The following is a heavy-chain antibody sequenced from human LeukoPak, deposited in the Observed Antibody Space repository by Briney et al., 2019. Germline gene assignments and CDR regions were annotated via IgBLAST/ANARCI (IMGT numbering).Heavy chain of an antibody. CDR1: GYTFTSYA. D-gene: IGHD3-22*01. CDR2: INAGNANT. Sequence: ASVKVSCKASGYTFTSYAMHWVRQAPGQRLEWMGWINAGNANTKYSQKFQGRVTITRDTSASTAYMELSSLRSEDTAVYYCAREGDSSFDYWGQGTLVTVSS. V-gene: IGHV1-3*01. CDR3: AREGDSSFDY. J-gene: IGHJ4*02.